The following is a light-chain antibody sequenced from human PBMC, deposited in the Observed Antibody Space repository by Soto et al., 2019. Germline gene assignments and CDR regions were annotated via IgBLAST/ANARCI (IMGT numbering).Light chain of an antibody. J-gene: IGKJ4*01. CDR1: QGISSY. CDR3: QQLNSYPRT. CDR2: PAS. V-gene: IGKV1-9*01. Sequence: DIQLTQSPSFLSASVGDTVTLTCRASQGISSYLAWYQQKPGKAPKLLIYPASTLQSGVPSRISGSGSGTEFTLTISSLQPEDFVTYYCQQLNSYPRTFGGGTKVEIK.